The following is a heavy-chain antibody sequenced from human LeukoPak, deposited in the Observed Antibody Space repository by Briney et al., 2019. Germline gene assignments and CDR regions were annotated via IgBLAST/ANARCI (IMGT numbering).Heavy chain of an antibody. Sequence: SVKVSCKASGGTFSSYAISWVRQAPGQGLEWMGGIIPIFGTANYAQKFQGRVTITADVSTSTAYMELSSLRSEDTAVYYCAGPNDYYDSSGHFDYWGQGTLVTVSS. CDR3: AGPNDYYDSSGHFDY. J-gene: IGHJ4*02. CDR1: GGTFSSYA. CDR2: IIPIFGTA. D-gene: IGHD3-22*01. V-gene: IGHV1-69*13.